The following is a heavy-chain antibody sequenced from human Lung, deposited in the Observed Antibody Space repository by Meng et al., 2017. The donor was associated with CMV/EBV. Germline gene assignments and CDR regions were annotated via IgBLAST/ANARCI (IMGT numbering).Heavy chain of an antibody. CDR1: GYNFTNYW. J-gene: IGHJ1*01. CDR3: ARLDFWSGYHQKGVLGTEKLQY. CDR2: IFPADSDT. Sequence: GGSXRLXCRGSGYNFTNYWIGRVRQMPGKGLEWMWIIFPADSDTRYSPSFQGQVTITADKSISTAYLQWSSLKATDTAIYYCARLDFWSGYHQKGVLGTEKLQYWXQGTXVTVSS. D-gene: IGHD3-3*01. V-gene: IGHV5-51*01.